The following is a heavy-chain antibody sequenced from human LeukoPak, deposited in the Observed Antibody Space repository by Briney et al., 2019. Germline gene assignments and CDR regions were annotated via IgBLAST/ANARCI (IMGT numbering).Heavy chain of an antibody. J-gene: IGHJ4*02. CDR2: MTPNSGNT. D-gene: IGHD2-2*01. CDR3: AREKVGYFDY. V-gene: IGHV1-8*01. Sequence: SVNLSCNPAAYTSTSYDVNCVRQATGQGRGWMGWMTPNSGNTGYAQKFQGRVTMTRNTSISTAYMELSSLRSEVTGVYYCAREKVGYFDYWGQGTLVTVSS. CDR1: AYTSTSYD.